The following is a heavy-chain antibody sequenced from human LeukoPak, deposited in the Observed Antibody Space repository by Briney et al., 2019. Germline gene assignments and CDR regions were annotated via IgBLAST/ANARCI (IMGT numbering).Heavy chain of an antibody. Sequence: ASVKVSCKASGYTFTSYDINWVRQATGQGLEWMRWMNPNSGNTGYAQKFQGRVTMTRNTSISTAYMELSSLRSEDTAVYYCARAIGGYDFWSGYHSYGMDVWGQGTTVTVSS. J-gene: IGHJ6*02. D-gene: IGHD3-3*01. CDR1: GYTFTSYD. CDR2: MNPNSGNT. CDR3: ARAIGGYDFWSGYHSYGMDV. V-gene: IGHV1-8*01.